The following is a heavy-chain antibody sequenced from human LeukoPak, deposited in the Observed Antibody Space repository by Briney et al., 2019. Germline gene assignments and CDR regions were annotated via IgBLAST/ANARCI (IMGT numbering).Heavy chain of an antibody. V-gene: IGHV3-30-3*01. Sequence: GGSLRLSCAASGFTFSNYFMLWVRQAPGKGLEWVADIASDGSHTFYVESVKGRFTISRDNSKNTLYLQMNSLGPEDTAVYFCARERQDTVIHSGAFDIWGQGTMVTVSS. CDR1: GFTFSNYF. J-gene: IGHJ3*02. CDR2: IASDGSHT. CDR3: ARERQDTVIHSGAFDI. D-gene: IGHD2-21*02.